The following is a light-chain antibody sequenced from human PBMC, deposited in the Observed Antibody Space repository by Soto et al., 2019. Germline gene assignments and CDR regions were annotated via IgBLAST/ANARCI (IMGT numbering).Light chain of an antibody. CDR2: DVN. CDR1: IIDIGGHDF. CDR3: SSFTSKSTLI. V-gene: IGLV2-11*01. Sequence: QSALTQPRSVSGSPGQSVTISCTGTIIDIGGHDFVSWYQHHPGRAPKVTIYDVNKRPSGVPDRFSGSRSGNTASLTISGLQAEGEADYYCSSFTSKSTLIFGGGTKVTVL. J-gene: IGLJ2*01.